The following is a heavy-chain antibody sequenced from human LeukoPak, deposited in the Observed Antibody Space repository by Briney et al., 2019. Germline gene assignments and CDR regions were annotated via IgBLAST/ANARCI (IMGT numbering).Heavy chain of an antibody. CDR2: MRAYNGNT. D-gene: IGHD2-2*01. CDR1: GYTFTSYG. V-gene: IGHV1-18*01. CDR3: AKHEPGPLTVPAAIANWFDP. J-gene: IGHJ5*02. Sequence: ASVKVSCKAAGYTFTSYGISWVRQAPGQGLEWMGWMRAYNGNTNDAHKLQRRGTMTTDTSTSTAYLELRSLRSDDTPVYHSAKHEPGPLTVPAAIANWFDPWGQGTLVTVSS.